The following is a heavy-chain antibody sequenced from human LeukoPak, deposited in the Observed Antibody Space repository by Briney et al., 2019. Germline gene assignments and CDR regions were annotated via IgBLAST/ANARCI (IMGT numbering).Heavy chain of an antibody. V-gene: IGHV4-38-2*02. D-gene: IGHD3-22*01. CDR3: ARVVQSTDSSGFYLPEYFQH. Sequence: SETLSLTCTVSGYSISSGYHWGWIRQPPGKGLEWIGSIYHSGSTYYNPSLKSRVTISVDTSKNQFSLKLKSVTAADTAVYYCARVVQSTDSSGFYLPEYFQHWGQGTLVTVSS. CDR2: IYHSGST. J-gene: IGHJ1*01. CDR1: GYSISSGYH.